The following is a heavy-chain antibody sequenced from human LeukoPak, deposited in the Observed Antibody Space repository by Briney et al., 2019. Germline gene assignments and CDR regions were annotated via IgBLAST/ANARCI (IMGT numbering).Heavy chain of an antibody. V-gene: IGHV4-31*11. J-gene: IGHJ4*02. CDR1: GGSISSGGYY. CDR3: ARGYYYDSSGTSDY. Sequence: PSETLSLTCAVSGGSISSGGYYWSWIRQHPGKGLEWIGYIYYSGSTYYNPSLKSRVTISVDTSKNQFSLKLSSVTAADTAVYYCARGYYYDSSGTSDYWGQGTLVTVSS. CDR2: IYYSGST. D-gene: IGHD3-22*01.